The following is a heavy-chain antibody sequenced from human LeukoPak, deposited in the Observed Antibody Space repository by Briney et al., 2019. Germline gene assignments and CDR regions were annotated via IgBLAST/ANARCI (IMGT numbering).Heavy chain of an antibody. CDR3: AKDRANYYDSSGYLRGFDY. CDR2: ISGSGGST. D-gene: IGHD3-22*01. CDR1: GFTFSSYA. Sequence: PGGSLRLSCAASGFTFSSYAMSWVRQAPGKGLEWVSAISGSGGSTYYADSVKGRFTISRDNSKNTLYLQMSSLRAEDTAVYYCAKDRANYYDSSGYLRGFDYWGQGTLVTVSS. J-gene: IGHJ4*02. V-gene: IGHV3-23*01.